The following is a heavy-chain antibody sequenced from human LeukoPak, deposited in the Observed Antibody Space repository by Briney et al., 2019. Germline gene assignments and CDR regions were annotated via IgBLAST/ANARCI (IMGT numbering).Heavy chain of an antibody. CDR2: INHTGTT. CDR1: GGSFNTYY. CDR3: ARGAADRNNYYYYIDV. Sequence: KASETLSLTCAVYGGSFNTYYWNGIRQSPGKGLEWVGEINHTGTTNYNPSLKSRFTISVDTSKNQFSLKLTSVTAADTAVYYCARGAADRNNYYYYIDVWGKGTTVTVSS. V-gene: IGHV4-34*01. J-gene: IGHJ6*03. D-gene: IGHD1/OR15-1a*01.